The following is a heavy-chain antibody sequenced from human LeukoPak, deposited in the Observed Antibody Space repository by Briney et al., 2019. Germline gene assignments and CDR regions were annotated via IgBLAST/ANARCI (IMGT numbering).Heavy chain of an antibody. V-gene: IGHV4-39*07. CDR3: ARVGWGNAAAHPNWLDP. D-gene: IGHD6-6*01. Sequence: SETLSLTCTGSGGSISATTYYWGWIRQPPGTGLEWIANIYYSGNTAYNRSLKSRFTISIDTSKYQFSLRLNSVTAAHTVVYYCARVGWGNAAAHPNWLDPWGQGILVTVSS. J-gene: IGHJ5*02. CDR1: GGSISATTYY. CDR2: IYYSGNT.